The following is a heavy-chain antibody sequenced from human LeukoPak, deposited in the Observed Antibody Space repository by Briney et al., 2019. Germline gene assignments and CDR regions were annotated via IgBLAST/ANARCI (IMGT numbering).Heavy chain of an antibody. D-gene: IGHD2-15*01. J-gene: IGHJ5*02. V-gene: IGHV1-24*01. CDR3: ATVGYCSGGSCYSTSAWFDP. CDR1: GYTLTELS. CDR2: FDPEDGET. Sequence: ASVKVSCKVSGYTLTELSMHWVRQAPGKGLEWMGGFDPEDGETIYAQKFQGRVTMTEDTSTDTAYMELSSLRSEGTAVYYCATVGYCSGGSCYSTSAWFDPWGQGTLVTVSS.